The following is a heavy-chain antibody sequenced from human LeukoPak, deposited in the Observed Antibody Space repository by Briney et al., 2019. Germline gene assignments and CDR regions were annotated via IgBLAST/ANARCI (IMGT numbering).Heavy chain of an antibody. CDR3: ARNDWTYGGYFDY. J-gene: IGHJ4*02. Sequence: SETLSLTCTVSGGSISSYYWSWIRQPPGKGLEWIGYIYYSGSTNYNPSLKSRLTMSVDTSKNQFSLRLSSVTAADTAVYYCARNDWTYGGYFDYWGQGTLVTVSS. CDR1: GGSISSYY. V-gene: IGHV4-59*01. D-gene: IGHD1-7*01. CDR2: IYYSGST.